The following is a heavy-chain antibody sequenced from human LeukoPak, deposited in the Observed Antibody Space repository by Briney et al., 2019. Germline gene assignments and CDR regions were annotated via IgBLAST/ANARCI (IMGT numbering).Heavy chain of an antibody. Sequence: PGRSLRLSCAASGFTFSNYAMSWVRQAPGKGLEWVSAISGSGGVTYYADSVKGRFTISRDNSKNTLYLQVNSLRAADTAVYYCAKVQEMGTILPPFHYWGQGTLVTVSS. CDR1: GFTFSNYA. D-gene: IGHD5-24*01. CDR2: ISGSGGVT. J-gene: IGHJ4*02. CDR3: AKVQEMGTILPPFHY. V-gene: IGHV3-23*01.